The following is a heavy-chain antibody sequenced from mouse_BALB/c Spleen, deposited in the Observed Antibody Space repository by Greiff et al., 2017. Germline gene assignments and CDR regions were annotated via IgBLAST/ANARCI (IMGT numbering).Heavy chain of an antibody. CDR1: GFTFSSYG. V-gene: IGHV5-6*01. J-gene: IGHJ3*01. Sequence: EVQLVESGGDLVKPGGSLKLSCAASGFTFSSYGMSWVRQTPDKRLEWVATISSGGSYTYYPDSVKGRFTISRDNAKNTLYLQMSSLKSEDKAMYYCARQRGDRSAWFAYWGQGTLVTVSA. CDR3: ARQRGDRSAWFAY. CDR2: ISSGGSYT. D-gene: IGHD2-14*01.